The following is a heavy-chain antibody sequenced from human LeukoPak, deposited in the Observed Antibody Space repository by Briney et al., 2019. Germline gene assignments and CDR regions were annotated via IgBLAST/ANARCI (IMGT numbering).Heavy chain of an antibody. V-gene: IGHV3-11*01. CDR1: GFTFSNYY. D-gene: IGHD4-23*01. J-gene: IGHJ4*02. CDR3: ASPLSTVVTSCGY. CDR2: ISSSGSNI. Sequence: PGGSLRLSCAASGFTFSNYYMSWIRQAPGKGLEWVSYISSSGSNIYYADSVKGRFTISRDNAKNSLYLQMNSLRAEDAAVYYCASPLSTVVTSCGYWGQGTLVTVSS.